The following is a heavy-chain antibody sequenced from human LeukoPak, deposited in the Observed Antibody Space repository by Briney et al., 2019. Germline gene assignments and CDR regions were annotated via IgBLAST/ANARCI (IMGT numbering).Heavy chain of an antibody. D-gene: IGHD3-10*01. CDR1: GFTFSSYG. CDR3: ARDMGSYYYYGMDV. Sequence: PGGSLRLSCAASGFTFSSYGMHWVRQAPGKGLEWVAFIRYDGSNKYYADSVKGRFTISRDNSKNTLYLQMNSLGAEDTAVYYCARDMGSYYYYGMDVWGQGTTVTVSS. CDR2: IRYDGSNK. J-gene: IGHJ6*02. V-gene: IGHV3-30*02.